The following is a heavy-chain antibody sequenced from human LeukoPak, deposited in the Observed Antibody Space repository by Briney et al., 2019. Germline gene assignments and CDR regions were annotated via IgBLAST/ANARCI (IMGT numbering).Heavy chain of an antibody. CDR2: ISYDGSNK. D-gene: IGHD1-26*01. V-gene: IGHV3-30-3*01. J-gene: IGHJ4*02. CDR1: GFTFSSYA. Sequence: GRSLRLSCAASGFTFSSYAMHWVRQAPGKGLEWVAVISYDGSNKYYADSVKGRFTISRDNSKNTLYLQMNSLRAEDTAVYYCAKGVVGAPFDYWGQGTLVTVSS. CDR3: AKGVVGAPFDY.